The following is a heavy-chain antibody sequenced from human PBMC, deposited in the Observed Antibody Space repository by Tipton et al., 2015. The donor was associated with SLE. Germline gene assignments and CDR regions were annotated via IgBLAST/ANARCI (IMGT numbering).Heavy chain of an antibody. CDR2: MNPNSGNT. J-gene: IGHJ4*02. Sequence: QLVQSGPEVKKPGASVKVSCKASGYTFTSYDINWVRQATGQGLEWMGWMNPNSGNTGYAQKFQGRVTMTRNTSISTAYMELSSLRSEDTAVYYCARSPWPYSSSSPNYFDYWGQGTLVTVSS. CDR1: GYTFTSYD. D-gene: IGHD6-13*01. V-gene: IGHV1-8*01. CDR3: ARSPWPYSSSSPNYFDY.